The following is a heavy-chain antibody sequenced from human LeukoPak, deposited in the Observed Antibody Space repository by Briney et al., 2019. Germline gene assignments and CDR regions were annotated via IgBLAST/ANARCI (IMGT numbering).Heavy chain of an antibody. D-gene: IGHD3-3*01. Sequence: SVKVSCKASGGTFSSYAISWVRQAPGQGLEWMGGIIPIFGTANYAQKFQGRVTITADESTSTAYMELSSLRSEDTAVYYCANGYYDFWSGYYRSVRYYYYYMDVWGKGTTVTVSS. V-gene: IGHV1-69*13. CDR3: ANGYYDFWSGYYRSVRYYYYYMDV. J-gene: IGHJ6*03. CDR1: GGTFSSYA. CDR2: IIPIFGTA.